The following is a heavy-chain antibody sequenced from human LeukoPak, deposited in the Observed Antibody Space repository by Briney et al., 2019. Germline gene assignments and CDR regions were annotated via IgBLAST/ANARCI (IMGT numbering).Heavy chain of an antibody. J-gene: IGHJ4*02. CDR1: GFTFSSYA. CDR3: AKAGTYSGYNIYFDY. CDR2: ISGSGGST. V-gene: IGHV3-23*01. Sequence: PGGSLRLSCAASGFTFSSYAMSWVRQAPGKGLEWVSAISGSGGSTYYADSVKGRFTISRDNSKNTLYLQMNSRRAEDTAVYYCAKAGTYSGYNIYFDYWGQGTLVTVSS. D-gene: IGHD5-12*01.